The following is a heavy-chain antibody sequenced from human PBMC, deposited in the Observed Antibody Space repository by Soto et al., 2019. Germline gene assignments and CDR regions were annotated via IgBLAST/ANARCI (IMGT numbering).Heavy chain of an antibody. J-gene: IGHJ6*02. V-gene: IGHV3-13*05. D-gene: IGHD1-26*01. CDR2: LGAARDP. CDR1: GFSFRDYD. CDR3: ARAYLGRLPRRADYYYAMDV. Sequence: EVQLVESGGGSVQPGESLRLSCAASGFSFRDYDMHWVRQRKGKGLEWVSALGAARDPYYVGSVKGRFSVSRDNAQYSSFLQMNNLRVDDTAVYFCARAYLGRLPRRADYYYAMDVRGRGTTVTISS.